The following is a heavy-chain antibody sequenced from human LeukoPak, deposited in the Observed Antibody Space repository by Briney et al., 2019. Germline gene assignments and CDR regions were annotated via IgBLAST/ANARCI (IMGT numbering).Heavy chain of an antibody. Sequence: SQTLSLTCAVSGGSISSGGYSWSWIRQPPGKGLEWIGYIYHSGSTYYNPSLKSRVTISVDRSKNQFSLKLSSVTAADTAVYYCARDQGDGYNLRFDHWGQGTLVTVSS. V-gene: IGHV4-30-2*01. J-gene: IGHJ4*02. CDR1: GGSISSGGYS. CDR2: IYHSGST. D-gene: IGHD5-24*01. CDR3: ARDQGDGYNLRFDH.